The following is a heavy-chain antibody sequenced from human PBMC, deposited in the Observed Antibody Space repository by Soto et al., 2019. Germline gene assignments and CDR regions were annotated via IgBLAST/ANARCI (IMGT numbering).Heavy chain of an antibody. Sequence: QVQLVQSGAEVKKPGSSVKVSCKASGGTFSSYTISWVRQAPGQGLEWMGRIIPILGIANYAQKFQGRVTITADKSTSTAYMELSSLRSEDTAVYYCARGCSSTGCTGGSSGYFDLWGRGTLVTVSS. D-gene: IGHD2-2*01. J-gene: IGHJ2*01. CDR3: ARGCSSTGCTGGSSGYFDL. CDR2: IIPILGIA. CDR1: GGTFSSYT. V-gene: IGHV1-69*02.